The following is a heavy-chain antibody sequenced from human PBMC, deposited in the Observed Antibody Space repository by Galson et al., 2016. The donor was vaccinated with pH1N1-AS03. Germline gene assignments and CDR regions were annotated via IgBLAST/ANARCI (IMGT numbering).Heavy chain of an antibody. D-gene: IGHD3-10*02. Sequence: SLRLSCAASGFTFNSYWMTWVRQAPGKGLEWVANIKPDGGDKYYVDSVKGRFTISRDNAKNSVYLQMNSLRAEDTAVYYCARVSGGSRLLIFDFWGQGTLVTVSS. CDR2: IKPDGGDK. CDR1: GFTFNSYW. J-gene: IGHJ4*02. V-gene: IGHV3-7*01. CDR3: ARVSGGSRLLIFDF.